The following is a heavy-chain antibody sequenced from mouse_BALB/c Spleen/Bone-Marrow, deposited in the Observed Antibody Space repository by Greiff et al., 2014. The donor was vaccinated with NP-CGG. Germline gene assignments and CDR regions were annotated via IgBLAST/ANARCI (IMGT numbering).Heavy chain of an antibody. J-gene: IGHJ4*01. Sequence: DVQLVESGAELVRSGASVRLSCTASGFNIKDYYIHWVKQRPKQGLEWIGWIDPENGDTEYAPKFQDKATVTADTSSNTAYLQLSSLASEDTAVYYCSANYGNYDPMDYWGPGTSVTVSS. CDR1: GFNIKDYY. D-gene: IGHD2-1*01. CDR3: SANYGNYDPMDY. V-gene: IGHV14-4*02. CDR2: IDPENGDT.